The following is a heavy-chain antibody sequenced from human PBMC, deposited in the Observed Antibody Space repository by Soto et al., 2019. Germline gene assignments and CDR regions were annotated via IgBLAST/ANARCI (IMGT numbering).Heavy chain of an antibody. CDR3: AKDSSAMIRSEGAGY. CDR1: GFTFSSYA. D-gene: IGHD2-2*01. V-gene: IGHV3-23*01. CDR2: ISGSGGST. J-gene: IGHJ4*02. Sequence: GWSLRLSCAASGFTFSSYAMSWVRQAPGKGLEWVSAISGSGGSTYYADSVKGRFTISRDNSKNTLYLQMNSLRAEDTAVYYCAKDSSAMIRSEGAGYWGQGTLVTVSS.